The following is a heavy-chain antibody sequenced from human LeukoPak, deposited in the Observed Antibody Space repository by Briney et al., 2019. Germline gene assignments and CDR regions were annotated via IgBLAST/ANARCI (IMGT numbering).Heavy chain of an antibody. Sequence: GASVKVSCKASGYTFTSYGISWVRQAPGQGLEWMGWISAYNGNTNYAQKFQGRVTITADKSTSTAYMELSSLRSEDTAVYYCATRTYYYGSGSRNWFDPWGQGTLVTVSS. J-gene: IGHJ5*02. CDR1: GYTFTSYG. CDR2: ISAYNGNT. D-gene: IGHD3-10*01. CDR3: ATRTYYYGSGSRNWFDP. V-gene: IGHV1-18*04.